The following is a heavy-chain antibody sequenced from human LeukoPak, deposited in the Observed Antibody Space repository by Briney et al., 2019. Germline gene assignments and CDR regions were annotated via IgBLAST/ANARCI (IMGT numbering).Heavy chain of an antibody. CDR3: ARVAAAGNYYFDY. CDR1: GGSISSSSYY. CDR2: IYYSVST. D-gene: IGHD6-13*01. J-gene: IGHJ4*02. V-gene: IGHV4-39*07. Sequence: SETLSLTCTVSGGSISSSSYYWGWIRQPPGKGLEWIGGIYYSVSTYYNPSLKSRVTISIDTSKNQFSLKLSSVTAADTAVYFCARVAAAGNYYFDYWGQGTLVTVSS.